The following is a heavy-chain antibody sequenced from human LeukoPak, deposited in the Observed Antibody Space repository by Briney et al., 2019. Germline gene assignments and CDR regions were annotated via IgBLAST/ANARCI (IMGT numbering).Heavy chain of an antibody. Sequence: CESLSLTCTVSGCSISIGSYYWSWIRQPPGKGLECNGYIYYSGSTNYNPSLKSRVTISVDTSKNQFSLKLSSVTAADTAVYYCARVARDYYGSGSISYWGQGTLVTVSS. V-gene: IGHV4-61*01. J-gene: IGHJ4*02. CDR3: ARVARDYYGSGSISY. CDR1: GCSISIGSYY. CDR2: IYYSGST. D-gene: IGHD3-10*01.